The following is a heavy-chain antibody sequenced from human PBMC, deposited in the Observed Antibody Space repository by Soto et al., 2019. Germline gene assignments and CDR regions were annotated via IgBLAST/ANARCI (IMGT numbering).Heavy chain of an antibody. V-gene: IGHV1-18*01. CDR2: ISAYNGNT. CDR1: GYTFTIYG. D-gene: IGHD2-21*02. CDR3: ARDESGAYCGGDCYYYYYYGMDV. Sequence: QVQLVQSGAEVKKPGASVTVSCKASGYTFTIYGISWVRQAPGQGLEWMGWISAYNGNTNYAQKRQGRVTMTTDTSTSTAYMELRSLRSDDTAVYYCARDESGAYCGGDCYYYYYYGMDVWGQGTTVTVSS. J-gene: IGHJ6*02.